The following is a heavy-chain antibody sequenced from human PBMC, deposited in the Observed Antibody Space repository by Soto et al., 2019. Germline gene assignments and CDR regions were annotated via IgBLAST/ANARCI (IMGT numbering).Heavy chain of an antibody. D-gene: IGHD1-26*01. Sequence: VVSRRLSCAASGVTFSTYWMHCFRQAPGEGLVWLSRITAAGTSTSSADSVKGRFTISRDNAKNTLYLQMNSLRAEDTAMYYCARGDPTYFDYWGQGILVTVSS. CDR3: ARGDPTYFDY. CDR2: ITAAGTST. J-gene: IGHJ4*02. CDR1: GVTFSTYW. V-gene: IGHV3-74*01.